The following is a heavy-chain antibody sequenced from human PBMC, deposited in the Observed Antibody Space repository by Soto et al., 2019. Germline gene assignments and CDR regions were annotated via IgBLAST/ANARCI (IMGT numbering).Heavy chain of an antibody. J-gene: IGHJ4*02. V-gene: IGHV1-18*01. D-gene: IGHD1-7*01. CDR2: ISAYSGKA. CDR1: GYTLTSYG. Sequence: ASVKVSCKASGYTLTSYGISWVRQAPGQGLEWMGWISAYSGKANYAQKFQGRVTMTTDTSTSTAYMELRSLRSDDTAVYYCAGGDGHWNYVRLQFDYWGEGTLVTVSS. CDR3: AGGDGHWNYVRLQFDY.